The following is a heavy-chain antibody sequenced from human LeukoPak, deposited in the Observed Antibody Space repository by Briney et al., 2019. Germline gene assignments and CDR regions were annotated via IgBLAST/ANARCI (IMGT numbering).Heavy chain of an antibody. J-gene: IGHJ4*02. D-gene: IGHD1-26*01. CDR1: GFTFSSFAT. CDR3: TRESGAFSPFGF. V-gene: IGHV4-4*02. CDR2: VHLNGAT. Sequence: TGGSLRLSCAASGFTFSSFATSWVRQAPGKGLEWIGEVHLNGATNYNPSVEGRVTMSIDKSKNHLSLEVISVTAADTAMYYCTRESGAFSPFGFWGQGTLVTVSS.